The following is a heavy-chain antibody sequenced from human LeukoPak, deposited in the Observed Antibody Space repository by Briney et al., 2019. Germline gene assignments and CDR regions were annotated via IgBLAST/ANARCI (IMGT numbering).Heavy chain of an antibody. V-gene: IGHV3-21*01. CDR3: ARELVAVSDTVGDF. CDR1: GFTFNIYS. J-gene: IGHJ4*02. CDR2: ISSSSSYI. Sequence: GGSLRLSCAASGFTFNIYSMNWVRQAPGKGLEWVSSISSSSSYINYVGSVKGRFTISRDNAKNSMYLQMNSLRAEDTAVYYCARELVAVSDTVGDFWGQGTLVTVSS. D-gene: IGHD6-19*01.